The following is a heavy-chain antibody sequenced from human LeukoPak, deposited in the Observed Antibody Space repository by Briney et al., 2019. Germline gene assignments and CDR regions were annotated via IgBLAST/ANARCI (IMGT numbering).Heavy chain of an antibody. J-gene: IGHJ4*02. D-gene: IGHD6-13*01. Sequence: SGTLSLTCTVSADSISSYYYSWIRQPPGKGLEWIGYIYSSGSTNYNPSLKSRVTISVDTSKKQFSLKLTSVTAADTAVYYCARAAPIAAAYYFDYWGQGTLVTVSS. CDR1: ADSISSYY. CDR3: ARAAPIAAAYYFDY. V-gene: IGHV4-59*01. CDR2: IYSSGST.